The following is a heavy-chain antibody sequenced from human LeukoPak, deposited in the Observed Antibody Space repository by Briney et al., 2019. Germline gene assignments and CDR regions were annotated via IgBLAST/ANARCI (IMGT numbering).Heavy chain of an antibody. CDR1: GLSFSCYY. Sequence: PAETLSLTCAVYGLSFSCYYWSWIRQPPGKGLEWIWDINRSGSTNYNPSLKRRVTISVYTSKNQFSLKLSSVPAADRAVYYCARGSRIAVAGRFDYWGQGTLVTVSS. CDR3: ARGSRIAVAGRFDY. J-gene: IGHJ4*02. V-gene: IGHV4-34*01. D-gene: IGHD6-19*01. CDR2: INRSGST.